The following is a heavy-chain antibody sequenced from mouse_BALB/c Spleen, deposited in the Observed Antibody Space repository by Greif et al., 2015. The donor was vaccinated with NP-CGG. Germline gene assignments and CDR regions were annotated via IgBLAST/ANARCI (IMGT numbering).Heavy chain of an antibody. CDR3: ARSRDPLSTMINYYAMDY. V-gene: IGHV5-12*02. J-gene: IGHJ4*01. Sequence: EVKLQESGGGLVQPGGSLKLSCATSGFTFSDYYMYWVRQTPEKRLEWVAYISNGGGSTYYPDTVKGRFTISRDNAKNTLYLQMSRLKSEDTAMYYCARSRDPLSTMINYYAMDYWGQGTSVTVSS. CDR2: ISNGGGST. CDR1: GFTFSDYY. D-gene: IGHD2-4*01.